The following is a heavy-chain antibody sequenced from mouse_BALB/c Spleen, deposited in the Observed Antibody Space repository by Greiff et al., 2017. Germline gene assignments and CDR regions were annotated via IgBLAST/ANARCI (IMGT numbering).Heavy chain of an antibody. V-gene: IGHV5-17*02. CDR2: ISSGSSTI. CDR1: GFTFSSFG. J-gene: IGHJ1*01. D-gene: IGHD1-1*02. CDR3: ARYGGYNWYFDV. Sequence: EVQGVESGGGLVQPGGSRKLSCAASGFTFSSFGMHWVRQAPEKGLEWVAYISSGSSTIYYADTVKGRFTISRDNPKNTLFLQMTSLRSEDTAMYYCARYGGYNWYFDVWGAGTTVTVSS.